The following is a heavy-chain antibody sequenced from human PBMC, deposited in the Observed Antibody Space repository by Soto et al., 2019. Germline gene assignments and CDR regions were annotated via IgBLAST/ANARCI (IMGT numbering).Heavy chain of an antibody. J-gene: IGHJ4*02. V-gene: IGHV3-23*01. D-gene: IGHD3-3*01. CDR1: GFGFGHYV. CDR3: AKGGDSWSGYSPH. CDR2: SSATAVSS. Sequence: GGSLRLSCAASGFGFGHYVMSCVRQAPGKGLEWVSGSSATAVSSYSPDSVKGRFTISRDNSQNMLYLQMNSLTVEDTAVYYCAKGGDSWSGYSPHWGQGTLVPVSS.